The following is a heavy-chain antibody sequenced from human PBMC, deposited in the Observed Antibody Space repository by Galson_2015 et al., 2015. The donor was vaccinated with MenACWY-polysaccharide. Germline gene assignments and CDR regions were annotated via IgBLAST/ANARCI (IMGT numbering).Heavy chain of an antibody. Sequence: SLRLSCAASGFSLGAWYMSWIRQAPGKGLEWLSYISKSGDSTYYADSVKGRFTISRDNARNSVYLQVNSLEAEDTAIYYCARGHYGLDVWGQGTTVTVSS. CDR1: GFSLGAWY. V-gene: IGHV3-11*01. CDR2: ISKSGDST. CDR3: ARGHYGLDV. J-gene: IGHJ6*02.